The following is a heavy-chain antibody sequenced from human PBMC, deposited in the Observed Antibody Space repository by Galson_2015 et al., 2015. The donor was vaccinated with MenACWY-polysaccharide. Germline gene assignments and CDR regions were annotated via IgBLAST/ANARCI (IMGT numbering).Heavy chain of an antibody. D-gene: IGHD6-6*01. CDR2: ISYDGSYK. CDR3: AKVRMAARPHWFDP. J-gene: IGHJ5*02. CDR1: GFTFRNYA. V-gene: IGHV3-30*18. Sequence: LRLPCSASGFTFRNYAVHWVRPAPGKGLEWGGLISYDGSYKYYADSVTGRFTISRGNSKNTLYLEMNILRAEDRAAYYCAKVRMAARPHWFDPWGQGTLVTVSS.